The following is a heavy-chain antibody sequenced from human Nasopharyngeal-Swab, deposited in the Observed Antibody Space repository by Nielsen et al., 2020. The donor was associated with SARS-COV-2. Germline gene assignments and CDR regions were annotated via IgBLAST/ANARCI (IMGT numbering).Heavy chain of an antibody. CDR2: IYYSGST. CDR3: ARTPGPAAANWFDP. V-gene: IGHV4-39*07. J-gene: IGHJ5*02. Sequence: SETLSLTCTVSGGSIDTNAYYWGWIRQPPGKGLEWIGSIYYSGSTHYNPSLKSRVTISVAMSKNQFSLKLRSVTAADTAVYYCARTPGPAAANWFDPWGQGTLVTVSS. CDR1: GGSIDTNAYY. D-gene: IGHD2-2*01.